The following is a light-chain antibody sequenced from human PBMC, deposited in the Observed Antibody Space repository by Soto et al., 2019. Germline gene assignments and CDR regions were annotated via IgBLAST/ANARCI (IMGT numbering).Light chain of an antibody. CDR3: QQYNTYWT. V-gene: IGKV1-5*01. CDR2: DAS. Sequence: DIHLTQSPSTLSASVGDRVTITCRASQTISHWLAWYQQKPGKPPKLLIFDASNLENGVPSRFSGSGSGTEFTLTITGLQPDDFATYYCQQYNTYWTFGKGTQVEI. J-gene: IGKJ1*01. CDR1: QTISHW.